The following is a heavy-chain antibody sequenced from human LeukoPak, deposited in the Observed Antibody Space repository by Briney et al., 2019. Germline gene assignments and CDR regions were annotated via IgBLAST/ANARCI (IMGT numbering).Heavy chain of an antibody. CDR3: AREGRVSGYDSDY. CDR2: INSDGSST. J-gene: IGHJ4*02. V-gene: IGHV3-74*01. D-gene: IGHD5-12*01. Sequence: GGSLRLSCAASGFTFSSYWMHWVRQAPGKGLVWVSRINSDGSSTTYADSVKGRFTISRDNAKNTLNLQMNSLRAEDTAVYYCAREGRVSGYDSDYWGQGTLVTVSS. CDR1: GFTFSSYW.